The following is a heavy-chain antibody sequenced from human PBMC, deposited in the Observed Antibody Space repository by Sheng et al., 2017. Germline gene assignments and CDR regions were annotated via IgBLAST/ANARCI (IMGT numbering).Heavy chain of an antibody. J-gene: IGHJ4*03. Sequence: QLQLQESGPGLVKPSETLSLTCTVPSGSITNSNYYWGWIRQPPGKGLEWIASIYYSGNTYYSPSLKSRVTMSVDTSKNQFSLRVSSVTAADTAVYYCARRRLFRFLDFPLYFDFVGPGTLVTVSS. CDR3: ARRRLFRFLDFPLYFDF. CDR1: SGSITNSNYY. D-gene: IGHD3-3*01. V-gene: IGHV4-39*07. CDR2: IYYSGNT.